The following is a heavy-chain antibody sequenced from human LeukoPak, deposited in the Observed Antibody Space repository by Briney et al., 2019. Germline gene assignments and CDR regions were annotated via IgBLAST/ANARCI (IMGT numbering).Heavy chain of an antibody. Sequence: PGGSLRLSCAASGFTFSSYSMNWVRQAPGKGLEWVSSISSSSSYIYYADSVKGRFTISRDNAKNSLYLQMNSLRAEDTAVYYCATGAPSSSPENLFDPWGQGTLVTVSS. CDR2: ISSSSSYI. CDR1: GFTFSSYS. D-gene: IGHD6-6*01. CDR3: ATGAPSSSPENLFDP. J-gene: IGHJ5*02. V-gene: IGHV3-21*01.